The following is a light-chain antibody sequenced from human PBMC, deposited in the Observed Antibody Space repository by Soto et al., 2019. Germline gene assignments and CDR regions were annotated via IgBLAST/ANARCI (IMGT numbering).Light chain of an antibody. CDR3: QQRSRWHHT. CDR2: GAS. CDR1: QTVSSN. J-gene: IGKJ2*01. V-gene: IGKV3D-15*01. Sequence: EIVMTQSPATLSVSPGERATLSCRASQTVSSNLAWYQQKPGQPPRLLIYGASTRATGIPARFSGSGSGTEFTLTISSLQSEDFAVYYCQQRSRWHHTFGQGTKLEIQ.